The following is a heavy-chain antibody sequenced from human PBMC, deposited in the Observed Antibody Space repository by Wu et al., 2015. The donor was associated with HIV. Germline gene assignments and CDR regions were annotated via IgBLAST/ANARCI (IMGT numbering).Heavy chain of an antibody. CDR2: INPNNDAT. D-gene: IGHD1-14*01. CDR1: GHTFIGYY. CDR3: TRSRLAGSSDTWYSFDK. V-gene: IGHV1-2*02. J-gene: IGHJ4*02. Sequence: QVQLEQSGAEVKKPGASVKVSCKASGHTFIGYYLHWVRQAPGQGLEWMGWINPNNDATNYAQKFQGRVTMTRDTSITTAYMELRRLRSDDTAMYYCTRSRLAGSSDTWYSFDKWGQGTLVTVSS.